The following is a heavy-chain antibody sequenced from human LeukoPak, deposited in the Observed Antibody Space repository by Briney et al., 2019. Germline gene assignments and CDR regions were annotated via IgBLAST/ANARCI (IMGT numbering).Heavy chain of an antibody. D-gene: IGHD3-3*01. CDR1: GYTFSSYY. V-gene: IGHV1-46*01. Sequence: GASVKVSCKASGYTFSSYYIYSVRQAPGQGLEWVGGINPSGGSTTYAQKFQGRVTMTRDTSTSTVYMELSSLRSEDTAVYYCARDGARSDFDYWGQGTLVTVSS. CDR3: ARDGARSDFDY. J-gene: IGHJ4*02. CDR2: INPSGGST.